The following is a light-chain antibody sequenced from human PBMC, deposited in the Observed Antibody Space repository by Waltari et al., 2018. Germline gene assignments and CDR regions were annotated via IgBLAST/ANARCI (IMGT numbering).Light chain of an antibody. Sequence: QSVLTQPPSASGTPGQRVPISCSGSSSNIGSNHVYCYQQLPGTAPKLLIYRNNQRPSGVPDRFSGSKSGTSASLAINGLRSEDEADYYCAAWDDSLSGPVVFGGGTKLTVL. CDR2: RNN. CDR1: SSNIGSNH. CDR3: AAWDDSLSGPVV. V-gene: IGLV1-47*01. J-gene: IGLJ2*01.